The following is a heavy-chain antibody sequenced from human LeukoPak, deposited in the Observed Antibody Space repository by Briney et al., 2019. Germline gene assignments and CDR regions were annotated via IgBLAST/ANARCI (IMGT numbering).Heavy chain of an antibody. CDR3: TTDLSSTVTSETGMDV. Sequence: GGSLRLSCAASGFTFSNAWMNWVRQAPGKGLEWVGRIKSKTDGGTTDYAAPVKGRFTISRDDSRNTLYLQMNSLKTEDTAVYYCTTDLSSTVTSETGMDVWGQGTTVTVSS. J-gene: IGHJ6*02. V-gene: IGHV3-15*07. CDR2: IKSKTDGGTT. D-gene: IGHD4-17*01. CDR1: GFTFSNAW.